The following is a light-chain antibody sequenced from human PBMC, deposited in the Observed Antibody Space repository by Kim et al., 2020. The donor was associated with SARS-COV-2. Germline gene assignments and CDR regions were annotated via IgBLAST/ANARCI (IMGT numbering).Light chain of an antibody. CDR1: QTNSTS. Sequence: SASVGDRVTITCRASQTNSTSLNWYHQKPGEAPKLLISVISTLQSGVPSRFSGSGSGTDFTLTISNLQPEDFATYYCQQSYGDRTFGQGTKVDIK. CDR2: VIS. V-gene: IGKV1-39*01. J-gene: IGKJ1*01. CDR3: QQSYGDRT.